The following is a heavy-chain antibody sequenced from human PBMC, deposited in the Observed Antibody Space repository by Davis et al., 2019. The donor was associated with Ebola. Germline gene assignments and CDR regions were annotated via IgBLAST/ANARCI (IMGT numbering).Heavy chain of an antibody. CDR1: GFPFSSYA. CDR3: VKSMDV. J-gene: IGHJ6*02. V-gene: IGHV3-30-3*01. Sequence: GGPLRPSCAAPGFPFSSYAMPWFRQSPGKGLEWVALISYDANNKYYADSVKGRSTISRDNSKNTVFLQINSLRAEDTAVYSCVKSMDVWGQGTAVTVSS. CDR2: ISYDANNK.